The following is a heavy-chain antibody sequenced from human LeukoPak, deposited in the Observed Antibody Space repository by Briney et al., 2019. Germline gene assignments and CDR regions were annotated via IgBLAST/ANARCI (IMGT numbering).Heavy chain of an antibody. D-gene: IGHD6-19*01. V-gene: IGHV4-31*03. Sequence: RSSETLSLTCTVSGGSISSGDYYWTWIRQHPGKGLEWIGYIHYSGSTYHNPSLKSRLTISVDTSKNQFSLKVSSVTAADTAVYYCARAKYNSGWYLDYWGQGTLVTVSS. CDR3: ARAKYNSGWYLDY. CDR1: GGSISSGDYY. CDR2: IHYSGST. J-gene: IGHJ4*02.